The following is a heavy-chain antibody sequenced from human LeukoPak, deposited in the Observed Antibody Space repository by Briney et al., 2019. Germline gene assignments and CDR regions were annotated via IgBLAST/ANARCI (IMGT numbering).Heavy chain of an antibody. CDR1: GFIFTDYA. Sequence: GGSLRLSCQASGFIFTDYAMSWVRQAPGKGLEWVSSINNGGGGTFFADSVMGRFTISRDDSRGMVYLQMNSLSAEDTAVYYCARSGLATCHYWGQGTLVTVSS. V-gene: IGHV3-23*01. CDR2: INNGGGGT. J-gene: IGHJ4*02. CDR3: ARSGLATCHY. D-gene: IGHD3-10*01.